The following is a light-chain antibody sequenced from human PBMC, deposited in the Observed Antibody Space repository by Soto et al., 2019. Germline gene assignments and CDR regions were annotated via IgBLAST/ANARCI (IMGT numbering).Light chain of an antibody. J-gene: IGKJ2*01. Sequence: EILMTQSQATLSFSPGERATLSCRASQSISSNVAWYQQKPGQAPRLLIYGASTRATGVPARFSGGGSGTEFTLTFSSLQSEDFAVYFCQQYKDWPPYTFGQGTKLEIK. CDR2: GAS. CDR3: QQYKDWPPYT. V-gene: IGKV3-15*01. CDR1: QSISSN.